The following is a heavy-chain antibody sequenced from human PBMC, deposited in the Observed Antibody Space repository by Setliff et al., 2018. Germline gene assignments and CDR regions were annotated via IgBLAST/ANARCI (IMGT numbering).Heavy chain of an antibody. D-gene: IGHD2-21*01. J-gene: IGHJ4*02. CDR3: ARGYCDGIGCPAPLYYFDS. Sequence: ASVKVSCKSSGYTFTTYAMHWLRQAPGQRLEWMGWIIPDNGKTEYSGEFQDRVTFTTDTSATTAYMDLRSLRSDDMAVYYCARGYCDGIGCPAPLYYFDSWGQGTLVTVSS. CDR2: IIPDNGKT. V-gene: IGHV1-3*03. CDR1: GYTFTTYA.